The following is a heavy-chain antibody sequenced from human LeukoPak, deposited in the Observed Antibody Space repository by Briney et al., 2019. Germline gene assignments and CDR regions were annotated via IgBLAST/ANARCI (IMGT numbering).Heavy chain of an antibody. CDR2: INPNSGVT. Sequence: ASVKVSCKASGYTFTGYYLHWVRQAPGQGLEWMGWINPNSGVTNYAQKFQGRVTMTRDTSITTAYMELSGLRSDDTAVYYCARRGGIFPLYYYYYCMDVWGKGTTVTVS. CDR3: ARRGGIFPLYYYYYCMDV. CDR1: GYTFTGYY. V-gene: IGHV1-2*02. D-gene: IGHD2-15*01. J-gene: IGHJ6*03.